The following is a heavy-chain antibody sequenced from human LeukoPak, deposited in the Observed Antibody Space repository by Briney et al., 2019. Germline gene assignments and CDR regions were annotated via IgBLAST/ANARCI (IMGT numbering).Heavy chain of an antibody. CDR1: GGTFSSYA. V-gene: IGHV1-69*06. CDR3: ASVGSGFGYYYYYTDV. Sequence: SVKVSCKASGGTFSSYAISWVRQAPGQGLEWMGGIIPIFGTANYAQKFQGRVTITADKSTSTAYMELSSLRSEDTAVYYCASVGSGFGYYYYYTDVWGKGTTVTVSS. J-gene: IGHJ6*03. CDR2: IIPIFGTA. D-gene: IGHD3-10*01.